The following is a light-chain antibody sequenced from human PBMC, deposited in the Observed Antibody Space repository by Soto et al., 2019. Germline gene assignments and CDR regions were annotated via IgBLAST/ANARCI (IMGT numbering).Light chain of an antibody. J-gene: IGKJ4*01. CDR2: DVS. V-gene: IGKV3-20*01. CDR1: QTVTKNY. CDR3: HQDAHSPLT. Sequence: EIVLTQSPGTLSLSPGERGTLSCRASQTVTKNYLGWYQQKPGQAPRLLIYDVSKRATGIPDRFSGSGSGTDFTLTISRLEPEDFAVYYCHQDAHSPLTFGGGTKVEIK.